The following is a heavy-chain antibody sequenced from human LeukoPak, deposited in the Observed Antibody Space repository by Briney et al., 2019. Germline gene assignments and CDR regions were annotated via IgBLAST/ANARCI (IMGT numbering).Heavy chain of an antibody. CDR2: IRSETDGGTT. Sequence: GESLRLSCAAFGFTFSNAWMNWVRQAPGRGLEWVGHIRSETDGGTTDYAAPVKGRFTISRDDSKNTLYLQVNSMKTEDTAMYYCTTAAFHWGQGTLVTVCS. CDR1: GFTFSNAW. V-gene: IGHV3-15*01. D-gene: IGHD6-25*01. J-gene: IGHJ1*01. CDR3: TTAAFH.